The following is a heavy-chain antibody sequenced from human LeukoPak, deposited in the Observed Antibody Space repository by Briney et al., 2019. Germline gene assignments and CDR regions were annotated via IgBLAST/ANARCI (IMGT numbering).Heavy chain of an antibody. Sequence: PGGSLRLSCAASGFTFSSYAMSWVRQAPGKGLEWVSAISGSGGSTYYADSVKGRFTISRDNSKNTLYLQMNSLRAEDTAVSYCAKVGYSSSWYSGGYYYGMDVWGQGTTVTVSS. CDR1: GFTFSSYA. J-gene: IGHJ6*02. CDR2: ISGSGGST. D-gene: IGHD6-13*01. CDR3: AKVGYSSSWYSGGYYYGMDV. V-gene: IGHV3-23*01.